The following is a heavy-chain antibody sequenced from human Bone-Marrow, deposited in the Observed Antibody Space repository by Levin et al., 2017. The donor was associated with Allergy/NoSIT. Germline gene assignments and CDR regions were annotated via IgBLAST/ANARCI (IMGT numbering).Heavy chain of an antibody. J-gene: IGHJ4*02. V-gene: IGHV1-69*02. CDR3: ARLPDHGNRNFDY. CDR2: IIVLPAIV. Sequence: ASVKVSCKASGGTFSGHTISWVRQAPGQGLEWMGRIIVLPAIVNYSQKFQGRVTLTADTSVTTVSMELSSLRSEDTAVYYCARLPDHGNRNFDYWGQGTLVTVSS. CDR1: GGTFSGHT. D-gene: IGHD4-17*01.